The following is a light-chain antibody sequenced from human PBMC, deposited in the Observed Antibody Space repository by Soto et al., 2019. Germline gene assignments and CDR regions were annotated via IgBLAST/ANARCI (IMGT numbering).Light chain of an antibody. CDR3: QQADTFPIT. Sequence: DIQMTQSPSSVSASVGDRVTISCQASQGISRSLAWYQRKPGKAPKFLIYAASSLQSGVPSRFSGSGFGTDFTLTISSLQPEDSAIYYCQQADTFPITFGQGTRLEIK. CDR1: QGISRS. J-gene: IGKJ5*01. V-gene: IGKV1D-12*01. CDR2: AAS.